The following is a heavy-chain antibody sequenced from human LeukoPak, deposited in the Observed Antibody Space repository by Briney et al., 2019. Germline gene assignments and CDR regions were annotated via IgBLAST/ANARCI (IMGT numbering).Heavy chain of an antibody. CDR1: GGSFSGYY. CDR2: INHSGST. J-gene: IGHJ6*02. Sequence: NSSETLSLTCAVYGGSFSGYYWSWIRQPPGKGLEWIGEINHSGSTNYNPSLKSRVTISVDTSKNQFSLKLSSVTAADTAVYYCACGAIRGYSGYTRGTLTRTRLDVWGQGTTVTVSS. V-gene: IGHV4-34*01. D-gene: IGHD5-12*01. CDR3: ACGAIRGYSGYTRGTLTRTRLDV.